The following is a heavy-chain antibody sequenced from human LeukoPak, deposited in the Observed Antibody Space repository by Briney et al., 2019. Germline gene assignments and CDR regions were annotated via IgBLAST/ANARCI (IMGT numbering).Heavy chain of an antibody. D-gene: IGHD3-22*01. J-gene: IGHJ4*02. CDR3: AKTRRGYYYDSSGYYSY. Sequence: GGSLRLSCAASGFTFSSYAMSWVRRAPGKGLEWVSAISGSGGSTYYADSVKGRFTISRDNSKNTLYLQMNSLRAEDTAVYYCAKTRRGYYYDSSGYYSYWGQGTLVTVSS. CDR1: GFTFSSYA. CDR2: ISGSGGST. V-gene: IGHV3-23*01.